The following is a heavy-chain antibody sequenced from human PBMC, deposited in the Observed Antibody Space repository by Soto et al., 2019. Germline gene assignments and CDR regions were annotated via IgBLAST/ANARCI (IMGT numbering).Heavy chain of an antibody. J-gene: IGHJ5*02. V-gene: IGHV4-61*01. CDR1: GGSVSSGSYY. Sequence: SETLSLTCTVSGGSVSSGSYYWSWIRQPPGKGLEWIGYIYYSGSTNYNPSLKSRVTISEDTSKNQFSLKLSSVTAADTAVYYCASAQGDLEYGGNCWIANWFDPWGQGTLVTVSS. D-gene: IGHD2-15*01. CDR2: IYYSGST. CDR3: ASAQGDLEYGGNCWIANWFDP.